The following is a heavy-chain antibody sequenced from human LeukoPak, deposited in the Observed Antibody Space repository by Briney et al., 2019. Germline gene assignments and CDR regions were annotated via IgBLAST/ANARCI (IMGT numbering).Heavy chain of an antibody. CDR3: ARDRCSGGSCYQVTGGY. Sequence: ASVKVSCKASGYTFTSYGISWVRQAPGQGLEWTGWISAYNGNTNYAQKLQGRVTMTTDTSTSTAYMELRSLRSDDTAVYYCARDRCSGGSCYQVTGGYWGQGTLVTVSS. J-gene: IGHJ4*02. CDR1: GYTFTSYG. D-gene: IGHD2-15*01. V-gene: IGHV1-18*01. CDR2: ISAYNGNT.